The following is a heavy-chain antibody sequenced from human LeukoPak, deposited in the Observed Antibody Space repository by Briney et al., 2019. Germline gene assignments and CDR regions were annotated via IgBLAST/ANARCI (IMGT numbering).Heavy chain of an antibody. CDR3: ARQQFGFDP. Sequence: SETLSLTCTVSGGSISSYYWSWIRQPPGKGLEWIGYIYYSGSTNYNPSLKSRVTISVDTSKNQFSLKLSSVIAADTAVYYCARQQFGFDPWGQGTLVTVSS. J-gene: IGHJ5*02. CDR1: GGSISSYY. D-gene: IGHD6-13*01. V-gene: IGHV4-59*01. CDR2: IYYSGST.